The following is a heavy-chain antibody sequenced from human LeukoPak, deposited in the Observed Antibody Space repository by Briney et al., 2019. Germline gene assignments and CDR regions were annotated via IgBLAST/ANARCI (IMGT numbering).Heavy chain of an antibody. V-gene: IGHV3-9*01. J-gene: IGHJ4*02. CDR1: GFIFDEYA. CDR3: AKDMADLPYCGGDCYTFFDY. D-gene: IGHD2-21*02. CDR2: INWNSGRI. Sequence: GGSLRLSCAASGFIFDEYAMHWVRQAPGKGLEWVSGINWNSGRIGYADSVKGRFTISRDNAKKSLYLQMNSLRVEDTAVYCCAKDMADLPYCGGDCYTFFDYWGQGILVTVSS.